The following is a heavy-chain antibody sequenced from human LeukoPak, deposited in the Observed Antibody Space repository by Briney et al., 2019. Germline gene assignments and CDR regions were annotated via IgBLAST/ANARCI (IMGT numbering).Heavy chain of an antibody. D-gene: IGHD4-11*01. J-gene: IGHJ4*02. V-gene: IGHV3-23*01. CDR1: GFTLSNYD. CDR3: AREPDRLDY. CDR2: ISGSGGST. Sequence: GGSLRLSCAAPGFTLSNYDMSWVRQAPGKGLEWVSAISGSGGSTYYADSVKGRFTVSRDNSKNTLYLQMNSLRAEDTAVYYCAREPDRLDYWGQGTLVTVSS.